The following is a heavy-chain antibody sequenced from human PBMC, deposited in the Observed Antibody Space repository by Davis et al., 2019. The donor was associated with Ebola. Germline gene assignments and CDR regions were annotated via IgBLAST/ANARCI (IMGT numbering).Heavy chain of an antibody. CDR2: IKQDGSEK. Sequence: GESLKISCAASGFTFSSYWMSWVRQAPGKGLEWVANIKQDGSEKYYVDSVKGRFTISRDNAKNSLYLQMNSLRAEDTAVYYCARDYSGYYYDSSGYSDYWGQGTLVTVSS. J-gene: IGHJ4*02. D-gene: IGHD3-22*01. CDR3: ARDYSGYYYDSSGYSDY. V-gene: IGHV3-7*03. CDR1: GFTFSSYW.